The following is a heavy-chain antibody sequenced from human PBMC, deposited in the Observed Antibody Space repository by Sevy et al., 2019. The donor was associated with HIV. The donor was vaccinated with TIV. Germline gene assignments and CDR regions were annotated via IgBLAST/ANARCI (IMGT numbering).Heavy chain of an antibody. CDR2: ISSRSTFT. CDR1: GFTFSSYS. CDR3: ARDGARITMVQGVMAYYHGMDV. V-gene: IGHV3-21*01. D-gene: IGHD3-10*01. Sequence: GGSLRLSCAASGFTFSSYSMNWVRQAPGKGLEWVSSISSRSTFTYYADSLKGRFTISRDNAKNSLYLQMNSLRADDTAVYYCARDGARITMVQGVMAYYHGMDVWGQGTTVTVSS. J-gene: IGHJ6*02.